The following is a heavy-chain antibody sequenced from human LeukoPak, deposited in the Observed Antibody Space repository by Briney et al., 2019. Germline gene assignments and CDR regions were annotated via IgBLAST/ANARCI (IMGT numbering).Heavy chain of an antibody. CDR3: AKAGLDTAMVLGY. Sequence: PGGSLRLSCAASGFTVSSNYMSWVRQAPGKGLEWVSVIYSGGSTYYADSVKGRFTISRDNSKNTLYLQMNSLRAEDTAVYYCAKAGLDTAMVLGYWGQGTLVTVSS. CDR2: IYSGGST. CDR1: GFTVSSNY. J-gene: IGHJ4*02. V-gene: IGHV3-53*01. D-gene: IGHD5-18*01.